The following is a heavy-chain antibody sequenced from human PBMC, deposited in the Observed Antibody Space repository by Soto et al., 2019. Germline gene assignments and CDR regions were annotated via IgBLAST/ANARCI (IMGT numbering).Heavy chain of an antibody. CDR2: IYYSGST. CDR3: ASSWLRYPKYYYYYMDV. V-gene: IGHV4-61*01. D-gene: IGHD5-12*01. Sequence: TSETLSLTCTVSGGSVSSGSYYWTWIRQPPGKGLEWIGYIYYSGSTNYNPSLKRRVTISVDTSKNQFSLKLSSVTAADTAVYYCASSWLRYPKYYYYYMDVWGKGTTVTVSS. CDR1: GGSVSSGSYY. J-gene: IGHJ6*03.